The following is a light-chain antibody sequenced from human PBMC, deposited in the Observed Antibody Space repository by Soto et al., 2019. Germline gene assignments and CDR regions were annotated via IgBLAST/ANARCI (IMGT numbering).Light chain of an antibody. CDR3: QQGYSSPIP. CDR2: SAS. CDR1: QNIGSY. Sequence: DIQMTQSPSSLSASVGDRVTISCRASQNIGSYLHWYQQSPGKAPKLLIYSASSLQSGVPPRFSGSPSGTDFTLTIHSLQPEDFATYYCQQGYSSPIPFGQGTRLEI. V-gene: IGKV1-39*01. J-gene: IGKJ5*01.